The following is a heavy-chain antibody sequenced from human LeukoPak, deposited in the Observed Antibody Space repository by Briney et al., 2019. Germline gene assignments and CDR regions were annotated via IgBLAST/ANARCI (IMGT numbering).Heavy chain of an antibody. D-gene: IGHD3-10*01. J-gene: IGHJ4*02. Sequence: SGRSLRLSCSASGFTFGDYAMSWVRQAPGKGLEWVGFIRSKAYGGTTEYAASVKGRFTISRDDSKSIAYLQMNSLKTEDTAVYYCTRVQYYYGSGSYYFDYWGQGTLVTVSS. V-gene: IGHV3-49*04. CDR2: IRSKAYGGTT. CDR1: GFTFGDYA. CDR3: TRVQYYYGSGSYYFDY.